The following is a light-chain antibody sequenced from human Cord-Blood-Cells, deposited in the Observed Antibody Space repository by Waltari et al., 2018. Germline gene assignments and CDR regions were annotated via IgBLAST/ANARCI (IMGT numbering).Light chain of an antibody. CDR3: QQYYSFRT. V-gene: IGKV4-1*01. J-gene: IGKJ1*01. CDR1: QSVLYSTNNKNY. CDR2: LAS. Sequence: DIVMTQSPDSLAVSLGERATINCKSRQSVLYSTNNKNYLAWYQQKPGQPPKLRIDLASTRGSVVPDRVSGSGSGTDFTLTISSLQAEDVAVYYCQQYYSFRTFGQGTKVEIK.